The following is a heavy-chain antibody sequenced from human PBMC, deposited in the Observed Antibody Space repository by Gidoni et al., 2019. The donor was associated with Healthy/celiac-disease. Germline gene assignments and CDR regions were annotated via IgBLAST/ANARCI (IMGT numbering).Heavy chain of an antibody. D-gene: IGHD2-2*01. CDR3: ARDAHCSSPSCHFDY. CDR1: GFTFSSYS. V-gene: IGHV3-21*01. CDR2: ISISSRYI. J-gene: IGHJ4*02. Sequence: EVQLVESGGGLVKPRGSLRLSCAASGFTFSSYSMNWVRQAPGKGLVWVSSISISSRYIYYADSVKGRFTISRDNAKNSLYLQRNSLRAEDTAVYYCARDAHCSSPSCHFDYWGQGTLVTVSS.